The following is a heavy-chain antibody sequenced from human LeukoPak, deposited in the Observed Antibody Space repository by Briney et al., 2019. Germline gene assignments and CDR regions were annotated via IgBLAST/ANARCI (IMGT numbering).Heavy chain of an antibody. J-gene: IGHJ4*02. Sequence: ASVKVSCKASGYTFTTYATHWVRQAPGQRLEWMGWINPDKGDTKYSQNFQGRITVTRDTSASTTYMELSNLVSEDTAVYYYARRLKGSYGNPFDYWGQGTLVTVSS. D-gene: IGHD4-17*01. CDR3: ARRLKGSYGNPFDY. V-gene: IGHV1-3*01. CDR2: INPDKGDT. CDR1: GYTFTTYA.